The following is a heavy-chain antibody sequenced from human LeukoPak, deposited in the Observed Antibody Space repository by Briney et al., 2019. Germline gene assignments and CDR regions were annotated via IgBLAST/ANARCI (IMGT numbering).Heavy chain of an antibody. V-gene: IGHV3-43*02. CDR2: ISGDGVST. CDR1: GLPIADFA. Sequence: GGSLRLSCVASGLPIADFAMHWVRQAPGKGLEWVSLISGDGVSTFYADSVKGRFSISRDNSKNSLYLEVNSLRTEDAAMYYCAKESGRFDYWGQGTLVAVSS. CDR3: AKESGRFDY. J-gene: IGHJ4*02.